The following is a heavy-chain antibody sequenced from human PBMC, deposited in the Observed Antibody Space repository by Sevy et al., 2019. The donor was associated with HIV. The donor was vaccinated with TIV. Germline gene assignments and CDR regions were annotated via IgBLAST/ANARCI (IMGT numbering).Heavy chain of an antibody. Sequence: GGSLRLSCAASGFTFSSYAMSWVRQAPGKGLEWVSAISGSGGSTYYADSVKGRFTISRDNSKNTLYLQMNSLRAEDTAVYYSANELKLRYYFDYWGQGTLVTVSS. CDR2: ISGSGGST. D-gene: IGHD1-1*01. CDR1: GFTFSSYA. CDR3: ANELKLRYYFDY. J-gene: IGHJ4*02. V-gene: IGHV3-23*01.